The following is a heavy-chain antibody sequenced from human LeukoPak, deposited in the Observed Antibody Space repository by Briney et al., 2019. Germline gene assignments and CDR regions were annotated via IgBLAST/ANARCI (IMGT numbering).Heavy chain of an antibody. D-gene: IGHD6-6*01. CDR3: AKSLSSSDSIDY. Sequence: GGFLRLSCAASGFTFSSYGMHWVRQAPGKGLEWVAFIRYDGYNKYYADSVKGRFTISRDNSKNTLYLQMNSLRAEDTAVYYCAKSLSSSDSIDYWGQGTLVTVSS. V-gene: IGHV3-30*02. CDR2: IRYDGYNK. CDR1: GFTFSSYG. J-gene: IGHJ4*02.